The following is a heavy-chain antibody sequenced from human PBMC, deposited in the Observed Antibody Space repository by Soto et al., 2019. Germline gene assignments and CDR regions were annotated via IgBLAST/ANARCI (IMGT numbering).Heavy chain of an antibody. J-gene: IGHJ6*02. CDR3: ARDYCSSTSCPYYYYYYGMDV. V-gene: IGHV1-69*13. CDR2: IIPIFGTA. CDR1: GGTFISYA. Sequence: SVKVSCKASGGTFISYAISWVRQAPGQGLEWMGGIIPIFGTANYAQKFQGRVTITADESTSTAYMELSSLRSEDTAVYYCARDYCSSTSCPYYYYYYGMDVWGQGTTVTVSS. D-gene: IGHD2-2*01.